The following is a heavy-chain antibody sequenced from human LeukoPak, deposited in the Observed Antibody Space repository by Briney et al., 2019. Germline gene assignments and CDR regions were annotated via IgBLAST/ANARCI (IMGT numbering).Heavy chain of an antibody. CDR1: GFKFKTYG. V-gene: IGHV3-33*01. J-gene: IGHJ5*02. D-gene: IGHD3-10*01. CDR3: ARDGAVGRPIDP. Sequence: GGSLRLSCVASGFKFKTYGFHWVRQPPGKGLEWVAVIWSDGSQKYYAESLKGRFTISRDDSKNTLYLQMNSLSVEDTAVYYCARDGAVGRPIDPWGQGTLVTVSS. CDR2: IWSDGSQK.